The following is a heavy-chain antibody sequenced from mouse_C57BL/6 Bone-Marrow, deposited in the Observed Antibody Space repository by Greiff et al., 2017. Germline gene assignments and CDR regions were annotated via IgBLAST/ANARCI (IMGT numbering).Heavy chain of an antibody. CDR3: ARSNPWFAY. Sequence: QVQLQQSGAELVKPGASVKMSCKASGYTFTTYPIEWMKQNHGKSLEWIGNFHPYNDDTNYNEKFKSKATLTVDKSSSTAYMQLSSLTSEDSAVYYCARSNPWFAYWGQGTLVTVSA. J-gene: IGHJ3*01. V-gene: IGHV1-47*01. CDR2: FHPYNDDT. CDR1: GYTFTTYP.